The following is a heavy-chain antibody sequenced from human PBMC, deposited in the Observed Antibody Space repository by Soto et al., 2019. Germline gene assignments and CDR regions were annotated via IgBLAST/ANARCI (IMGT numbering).Heavy chain of an antibody. CDR3: ARSGVWSGFYYYGMDV. Sequence: GGSLRLSCAASGFTFSSYSMNWVRQAPGKGLEWVSSISSSSSHIYYADSVKGRFTISRDNAKNSLYLQMNSLRAEDTAVYYCARSGVWSGFYYYGMDVWGQGTTVTVSS. CDR1: GFTFSSYS. D-gene: IGHD3-3*01. J-gene: IGHJ6*02. CDR2: ISSSSSHI. V-gene: IGHV3-21*01.